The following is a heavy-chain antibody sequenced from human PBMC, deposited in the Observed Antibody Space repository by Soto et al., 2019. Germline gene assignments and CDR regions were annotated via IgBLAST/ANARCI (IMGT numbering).Heavy chain of an antibody. CDR2: IDPSDSYT. V-gene: IGHV5-10-1*01. CDR3: ARPLPDSSGYYYPI. CDR1: GYSFASYW. Sequence: GESLKISCQGSGYSFASYWISWVRQMPGKGLEWMGRIDPSDSYTNYSPSFQGHVTISADKSISTAYLQWSSLKASDTAMYYCARPLPDSSGYYYPIWGQGTLVTVSS. D-gene: IGHD3-22*01. J-gene: IGHJ4*02.